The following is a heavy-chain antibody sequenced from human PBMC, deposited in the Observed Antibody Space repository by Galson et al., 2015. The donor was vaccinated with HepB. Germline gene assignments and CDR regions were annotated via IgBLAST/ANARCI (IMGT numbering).Heavy chain of an antibody. CDR3: AKGWSAVFYDMDV. D-gene: IGHD2-8*01. CDR2: ISGSGGRT. Sequence: SLRLSCAASGFTFSSYAINWVRQAPGKGLEWVSSISGSGGRTHYADSVKGRFPLSRENSKNTLYLQMNSLRAEDTAVYYCAKGWSAVFYDMDVWGQGTTVIVSS. J-gene: IGHJ6*02. CDR1: GFTFSSYA. V-gene: IGHV3-23*01.